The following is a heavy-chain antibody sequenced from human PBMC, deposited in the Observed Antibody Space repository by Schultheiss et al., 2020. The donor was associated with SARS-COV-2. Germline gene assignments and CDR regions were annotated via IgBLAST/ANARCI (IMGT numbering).Heavy chain of an antibody. V-gene: IGHV4-34*01. D-gene: IGHD4-23*01. CDR3: ARYGGNSGFDY. CDR1: GGSFSGYY. CDR2: INHSGST. J-gene: IGHJ4*02. Sequence: SETLSLTCAVYGGSFSGYYWSWIRQPPGKGLEWIGEINHSGSTNYNPSLKSRVTISVDTSKNQFSLKLSSVIAADTAVYYCARYGGNSGFDYWGQGTLVTVSS.